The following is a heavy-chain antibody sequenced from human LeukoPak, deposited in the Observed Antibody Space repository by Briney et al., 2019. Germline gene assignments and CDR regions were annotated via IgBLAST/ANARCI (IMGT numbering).Heavy chain of an antibody. CDR2: IYYTGTT. CDR3: ARRPGEYGGNDFDY. J-gene: IGHJ4*02. D-gene: IGHD4/OR15-4a*01. CDR1: GGSVSSDNYY. V-gene: IGHV4-61*01. Sequence: SETLSLTCIVSGGSVSSDNYYWNWIRQPPGKGLEWIAYIYYTGTTNFNPSLKSRVAISADTSKNQFSLRLSSVTAADTAVYYCARRPGEYGGNDFDYWGQGTLVTVSS.